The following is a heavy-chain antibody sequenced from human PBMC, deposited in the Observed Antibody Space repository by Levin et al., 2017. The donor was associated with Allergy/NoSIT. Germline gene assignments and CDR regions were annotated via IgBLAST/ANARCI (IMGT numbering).Heavy chain of an antibody. V-gene: IGHV4-59*01. J-gene: IGHJ4*02. CDR3: ARAIDYYDSSGYRYYFDY. CDR2: IYYSGST. CDR1: GGSISSYY. D-gene: IGHD3-22*01. Sequence: SETLSLTCTVSGGSISSYYWSWIRQPPGKGLEWIGYIYYSGSTNYNPSLKSRVTISVDTSKNQFSLKLSSVTAADTAVYYCARAIDYYDSSGYRYYFDYWGQGTLVTVSS.